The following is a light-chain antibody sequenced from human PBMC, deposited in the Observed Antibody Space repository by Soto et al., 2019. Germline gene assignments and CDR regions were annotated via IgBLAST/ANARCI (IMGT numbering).Light chain of an antibody. Sequence: EIVLTQSPATLSLSPGERATLSCRASQSVSSYLAWYQQKPGQAPRLLIYAASNRATGIPARFSGSGSGTDFTLTISSLEPEDFAVYYCQLRSNWPITFGQGTRLEIK. CDR2: AAS. CDR3: QLRSNWPIT. CDR1: QSVSSY. V-gene: IGKV3-11*01. J-gene: IGKJ5*01.